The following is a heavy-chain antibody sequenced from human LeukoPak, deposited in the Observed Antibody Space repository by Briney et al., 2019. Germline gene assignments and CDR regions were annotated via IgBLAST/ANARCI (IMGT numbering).Heavy chain of an antibody. Sequence: PSETLSLTCTVSGGSISSYYWSWIRQPAGKGLEWIGRIYTSGSTNYNPSLKSRVTMSVDTSKNQFSLKLSSVTAADTAVCYCARDANRYCSGGSCYVLDYWGQGTLVTVSS. CDR2: IYTSGST. V-gene: IGHV4-4*07. J-gene: IGHJ4*02. CDR1: GGSISSYY. CDR3: ARDANRYCSGGSCYVLDY. D-gene: IGHD2-15*01.